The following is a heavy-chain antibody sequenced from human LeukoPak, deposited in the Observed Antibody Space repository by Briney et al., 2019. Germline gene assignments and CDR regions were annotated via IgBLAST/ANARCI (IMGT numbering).Heavy chain of an antibody. CDR3: ARDESLGYSSGLFDY. CDR2: ISYDGSNK. J-gene: IGHJ4*02. CDR1: GFTFSSYG. V-gene: IGHV3-30*03. Sequence: GRSLRLSCAASGFTFSSYGMHWVRQAPGKGLEWVAVISYDGSNKYYADSVKGRFTISRDNSKNTLYLQMNSLRAEDTAVYYCARDESLGYSSGLFDYWGQGTLVTVSS. D-gene: IGHD6-19*01.